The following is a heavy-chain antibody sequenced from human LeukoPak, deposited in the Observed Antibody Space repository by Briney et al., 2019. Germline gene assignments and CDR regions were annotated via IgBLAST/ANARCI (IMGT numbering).Heavy chain of an antibody. CDR2: IITYNGNT. Sequence: ASVKVSCKASGYSFTSYGITWVRQAPGQGLEWMGWIITYNGNTKYAQKFQGRVTMTTDTSTNTAYMDLRSLTFADTAVYYCARDVAREFDYWGQGTLVTVSS. CDR1: GYSFTSYG. CDR3: ARDVAREFDY. J-gene: IGHJ4*02. V-gene: IGHV1-18*01. D-gene: IGHD2-15*01.